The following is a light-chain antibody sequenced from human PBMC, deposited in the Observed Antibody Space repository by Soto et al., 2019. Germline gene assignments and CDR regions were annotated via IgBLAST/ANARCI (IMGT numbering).Light chain of an antibody. Sequence: QSALTQPASVSGSPGQSITISCTGTSRDIGNYNYVSWYQHHPGKAPKLMIYEVTSRPSGVSNRFSGSKSGDTASLTISGLQAEDEAEYYCSSYRSSTTFVFGTGTKVTVL. CDR1: SRDIGNYNY. CDR2: EVT. V-gene: IGLV2-14*01. CDR3: SSYRSSTTFV. J-gene: IGLJ1*01.